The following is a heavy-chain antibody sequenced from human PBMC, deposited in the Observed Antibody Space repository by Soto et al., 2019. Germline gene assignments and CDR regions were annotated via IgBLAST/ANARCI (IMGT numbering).Heavy chain of an antibody. D-gene: IGHD3-22*01. CDR3: AKDRYYDSSGGGMDV. CDR1: GFTFSSYG. CDR2: ISYDGSNK. J-gene: IGHJ6*01. Sequence: QVQLVESGGGVVQPGRSLRLSCAASGFTFSSYGMHWVRQAPGKGLEWVAVISYDGSNKYYADSVKGRFTISRDNSKNPLYLQMNSLRAEDTAVYYCAKDRYYDSSGGGMDVWGQGTTVTVSS. V-gene: IGHV3-30*18.